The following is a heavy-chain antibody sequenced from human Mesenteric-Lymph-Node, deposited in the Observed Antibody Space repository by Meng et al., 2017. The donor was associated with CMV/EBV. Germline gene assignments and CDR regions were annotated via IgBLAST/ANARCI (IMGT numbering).Heavy chain of an antibody. CDR2: IFGGVKT. J-gene: IGHJ4*02. D-gene: IGHD3-9*01. Sequence: ETLSLTCAASGFTVSSSIMNWVRQAPGKGLEWVSAIFGGVKTYYADSVKGRFTISRDISKNTLYLQMNTVKADDTAVYYCARGLDPFDSWGQGTLVTVSS. V-gene: IGHV3-53*01. CDR3: ARGLDPFDS. CDR1: GFTVSSSI.